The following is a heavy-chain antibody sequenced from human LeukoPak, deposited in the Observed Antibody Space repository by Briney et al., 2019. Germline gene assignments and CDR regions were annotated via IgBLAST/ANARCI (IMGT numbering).Heavy chain of an antibody. J-gene: IGHJ4*02. CDR2: INHSGST. Sequence: SETLSLTCAVYGVSFSGYYWSWIRQPPGRGLEWIGEINHSGSTNYNPSLKSRVTISVDTSKNQFSLKLSSVTAADTAVYYCARGLMYYYGLGSYYFYFDYWGQGTLVTVSS. D-gene: IGHD3-10*01. V-gene: IGHV4-34*01. CDR1: GVSFSGYY. CDR3: ARGLMYYYGLGSYYFYFDY.